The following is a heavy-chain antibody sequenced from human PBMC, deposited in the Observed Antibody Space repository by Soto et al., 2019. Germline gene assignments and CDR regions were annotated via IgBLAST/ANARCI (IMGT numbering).Heavy chain of an antibody. CDR3: ARGIYDYSNRPHDYFDY. V-gene: IGHV3-30-3*01. CDR1: GFTFSSYA. J-gene: IGHJ4*02. Sequence: QVQLVESGGGVVQPGRSLRLSCAASGFTFSSYAMHWVRQAPGKGLEWVAVISYDGSNKYYADSVKGRFTISRDNSKNTLYLQMNSLRAEDTAVYYCARGIYDYSNRPHDYFDYWGQGTLVTVSS. CDR2: ISYDGSNK. D-gene: IGHD4-4*01.